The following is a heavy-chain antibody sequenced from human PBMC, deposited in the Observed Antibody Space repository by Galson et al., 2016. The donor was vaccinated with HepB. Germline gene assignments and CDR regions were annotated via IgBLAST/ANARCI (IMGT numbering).Heavy chain of an antibody. CDR3: ARSRLAAAFDP. D-gene: IGHD6-13*01. CDR2: IRHDGSEK. CDR1: GFTFSSYW. J-gene: IGHJ5*02. V-gene: IGHV3-7*03. Sequence: SLRLSCAASGFTFSSYWMSWVRKAPGRGLEWVANIRHDGSEKHYVDSVKGRFTIPRDNAKNSLFLQMSSLRAEDTAVYYCARSRLAAAFDPWGQGTLVTVSS.